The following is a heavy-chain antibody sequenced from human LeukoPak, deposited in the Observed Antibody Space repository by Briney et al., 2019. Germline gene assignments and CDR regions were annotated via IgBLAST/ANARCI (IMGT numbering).Heavy chain of an antibody. CDR2: IIPIFGTA. Sequence: GASVKVSCKASGGTFSSYAISWVRQAPGQGLEWMGGIIPIFGTANYAQKFQGRVTITTDESTSTAYMELSSLRSEDTAVYYCARVGPDRFRGVPSSLWYYMDVWGKGPRSPSP. CDR3: ARVGPDRFRGVPSSLWYYMDV. V-gene: IGHV1-69*05. J-gene: IGHJ6*03. D-gene: IGHD3-10*01. CDR1: GGTFSSYA.